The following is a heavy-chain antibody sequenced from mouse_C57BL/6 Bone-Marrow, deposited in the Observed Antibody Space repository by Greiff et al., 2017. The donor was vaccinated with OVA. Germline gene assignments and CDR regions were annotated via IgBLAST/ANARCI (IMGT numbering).Heavy chain of an antibody. Sequence: QVQLQQPGAELVKPGASVKLSCKASGYTFTSYWMHWVKQRPGQGLEWIGMIHPNSGSTNYNEKFKSKATLTVDKSSSTAYMQLSSLTSEDSASHYCAGEGTSVGAPLKDFAYWGQGTTLTVSS. CDR2: IHPNSGST. J-gene: IGHJ2*01. CDR3: AGEGTSVGAPLKDFAY. V-gene: IGHV1-64*01. D-gene: IGHD1-1*01. CDR1: GYTFTSYW.